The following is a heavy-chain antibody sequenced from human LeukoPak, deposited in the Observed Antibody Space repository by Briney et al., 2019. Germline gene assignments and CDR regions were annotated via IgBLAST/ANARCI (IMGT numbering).Heavy chain of an antibody. D-gene: IGHD5-24*01. CDR1: GGSISSYY. Sequence: SETLSLTCTVSGGSISSYYWSWIRQPPGKGLEWIGYIYTSGSTNYNPSLKSRVTISVDTSKNQFSLKLSSVTAADTAVYYCARQRDGGLDYWGQGTLVTVSS. J-gene: IGHJ4*02. CDR2: IYTSGST. CDR3: ARQRDGGLDY. V-gene: IGHV4-4*09.